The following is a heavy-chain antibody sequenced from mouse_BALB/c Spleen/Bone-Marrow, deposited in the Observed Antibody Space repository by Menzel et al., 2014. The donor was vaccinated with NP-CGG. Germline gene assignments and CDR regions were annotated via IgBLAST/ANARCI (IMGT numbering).Heavy chain of an antibody. J-gene: IGHJ2*01. CDR2: INPNNGNT. Sequence: VKLQESGAELVKPGASVKLSCKASGYTFTSYYMYWVKQRPGQGLEWIGGINPNNGNTNFSETFKSKATLTVDKSSSTAYMQLSSLTSEDSAVYYCTRRDYWGHGTTLTVSS. CDR1: GYTFTSYY. CDR3: TRRDY. V-gene: IGHV1S81*02.